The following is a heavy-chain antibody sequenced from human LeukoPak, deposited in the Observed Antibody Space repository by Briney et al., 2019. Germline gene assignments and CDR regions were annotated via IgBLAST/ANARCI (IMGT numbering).Heavy chain of an antibody. V-gene: IGHV4-34*01. D-gene: IGHD3-3*01. CDR2: INHSGTT. Sequence: SETLSLNGAVYGVSFSGYNWGWIRHPPGQGLMWIGEINHSGTTNYRPPLNSRATISLDTSKSQFSLQGRYVTAADTASYYCARGINDSWTGEYYWGQGTLVTVSS. CDR3: ARGINDSWTGEYY. J-gene: IGHJ4*02. CDR1: GVSFSGYN.